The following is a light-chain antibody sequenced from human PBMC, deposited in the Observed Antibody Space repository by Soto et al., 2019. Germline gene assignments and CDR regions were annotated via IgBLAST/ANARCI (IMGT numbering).Light chain of an antibody. CDR2: DAS. J-gene: IGKJ3*01. CDR1: QSVSSY. Sequence: EIVLTQSPATLSLSPGERATLSCRASQSVSSYLAWYQQKPGQAPRLLIYDASNRATGIPARFSGSGSVTDFTLTISSLEPEDFAVYYCQQRSNWPRFTFGPGTKVDIK. V-gene: IGKV3-11*01. CDR3: QQRSNWPRFT.